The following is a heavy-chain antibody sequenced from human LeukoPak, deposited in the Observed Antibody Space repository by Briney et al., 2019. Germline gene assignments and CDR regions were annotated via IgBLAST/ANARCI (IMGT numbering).Heavy chain of an antibody. CDR3: ARQYSSSWYWHYFDY. CDR2: ISSSGSTI. V-gene: IGHV3-48*04. J-gene: IGHJ4*02. CDR1: GFTFSSYW. Sequence: GGSLRLSCAASGFTFSSYWMHWVRQAPGKGLEWVSYISSSGSTIYYADSVKGRFTISRDNAKNSLYLQMNSLRAEDTAVYYCARQYSSSWYWHYFDYWGQGTLVTVSS. D-gene: IGHD6-13*01.